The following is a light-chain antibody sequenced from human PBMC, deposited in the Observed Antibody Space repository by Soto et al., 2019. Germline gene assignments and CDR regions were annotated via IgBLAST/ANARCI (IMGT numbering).Light chain of an antibody. V-gene: IGKV3-20*01. J-gene: IGKJ4*01. Sequence: SLGTLSVSKRVGGTLSCRASQSVSNYYLAWYQQKPGQAPRLLIYGASDRATGIPDRFSGSGSGTDFTLTISRLEPEDFAVYYCQQYRSSPPLTFGGGTNVETK. CDR2: GAS. CDR1: QSVSNYY. CDR3: QQYRSSPPLT.